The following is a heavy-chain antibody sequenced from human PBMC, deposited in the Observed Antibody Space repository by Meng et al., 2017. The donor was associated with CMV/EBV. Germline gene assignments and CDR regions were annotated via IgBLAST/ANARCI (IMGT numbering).Heavy chain of an antibody. CDR3: AKYSEIERVSTGHYFDY. J-gene: IGHJ4*02. V-gene: IGHV1-69*12. CDR2: ISPIFSTA. CDR1: GGTFSSYA. D-gene: IGHD3-9*01. Sequence: HVRLWQAGAEQRRPGSLVKASCKAFGGTFSSYAISWVRQAPGQGLEWKGVISPIFSTANYAQKFQARVTSTADESTNTAYMELSSLRSDDTAVYFCAKYSEIERVSTGHYFDYWGQGALVTVSS.